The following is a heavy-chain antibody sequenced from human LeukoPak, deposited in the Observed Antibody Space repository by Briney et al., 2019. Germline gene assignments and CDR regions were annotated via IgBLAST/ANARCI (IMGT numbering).Heavy chain of an antibody. Sequence: SGTLSLTCAVSGVPIASHSWWSWVRQPPGKGLEWIGEIYHSGGANYKPSLKSRVTMSVDTSNSHFSLKLTSVTAADTAVYFCAYNRDFALDNWGQGTLVTVSS. J-gene: IGHJ4*02. D-gene: IGHD1-14*01. CDR1: GVPIASHSW. CDR3: AYNRDFALDN. V-gene: IGHV4-4*02. CDR2: IYHSGGA.